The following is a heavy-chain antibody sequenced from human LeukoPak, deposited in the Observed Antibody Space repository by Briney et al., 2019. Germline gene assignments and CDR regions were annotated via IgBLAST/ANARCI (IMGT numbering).Heavy chain of an antibody. Sequence: SGGSLRLSCAASGFTGSSNYMSWVRQAPGKGLEWVSVIYSGGSTYYADSVKGRFTISRDNSKNTLYLQMNSLRAEDTAVYYCARDAGYCSSASCPDDYYYYYMDVWGKGTTVTVSS. CDR1: GFTGSSNY. CDR3: ARDAGYCSSASCPDDYYYYYMDV. V-gene: IGHV3-53*05. CDR2: IYSGGST. J-gene: IGHJ6*03. D-gene: IGHD2-2*01.